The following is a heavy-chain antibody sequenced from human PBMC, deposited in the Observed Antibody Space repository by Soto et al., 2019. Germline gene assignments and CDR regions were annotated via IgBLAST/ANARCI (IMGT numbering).Heavy chain of an antibody. Sequence: SETLSLTCTVSGGSISSSSYYWGWIRQPPGKGLEWIGSIYYSGSTYYNPSLKSRVTISVDTSKNQFSLKLSSVTAADTAVYDCARPGSNDFWSGYYDSYCYYGMDVWGQGTTVTVSS. V-gene: IGHV4-39*01. CDR1: GGSISSSSYY. CDR2: IYYSGST. D-gene: IGHD3-3*01. J-gene: IGHJ6*02. CDR3: ARPGSNDFWSGYYDSYCYYGMDV.